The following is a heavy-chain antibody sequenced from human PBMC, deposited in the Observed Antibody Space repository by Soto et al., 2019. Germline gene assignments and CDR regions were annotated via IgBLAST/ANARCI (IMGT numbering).Heavy chain of an antibody. CDR1: GFTFSTYG. V-gene: IGHV3-33*01. Sequence: VQLVESGGGVVQPGRSLRLSCAASGFTFSTYGMHWVRQAPGKGLEWVAVIWYDGSNKYYADSVKGRFTISRDNSKNTLYLQMNSLRAEDTAVYYCARDRGESWYYDSSGYALLDYWGQGTLVTVSS. J-gene: IGHJ4*02. CDR3: ARDRGESWYYDSSGYALLDY. D-gene: IGHD3-22*01. CDR2: IWYDGSNK.